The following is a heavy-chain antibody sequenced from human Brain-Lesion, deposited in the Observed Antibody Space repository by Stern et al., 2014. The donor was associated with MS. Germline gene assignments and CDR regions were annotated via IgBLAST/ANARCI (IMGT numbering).Heavy chain of an antibody. CDR1: GYRFTSNW. CDR3: ARRGDSSSSGFDY. Sequence: EVQLVASGAEVKKPGESLKISCKGSGYRFTSNWIGLVRQMPGKGLEWMGIIWPGDSDTRYSPSFQGQVTISADKSISTAYLQWSSLQASDTAMYYCARRGDSSSSGFDYWGQGTLVIVSS. CDR2: IWPGDSDT. J-gene: IGHJ4*02. V-gene: IGHV5-51*01. D-gene: IGHD6-6*01.